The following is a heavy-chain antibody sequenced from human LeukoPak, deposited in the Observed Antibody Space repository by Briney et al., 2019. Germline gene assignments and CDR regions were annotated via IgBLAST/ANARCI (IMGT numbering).Heavy chain of an antibody. CDR1: GFTFSSYS. Sequence: GGSLRLSCAASGFTFSSYSMNWVRQAPGKGLEWLSYISSSSSTIYYADSVKGRFTISRENAKNPLYLQMNSLRAEDTAVYYCATESKARVTTEDWGQGTLVTVSS. D-gene: IGHD4-17*01. J-gene: IGHJ4*02. V-gene: IGHV3-48*01. CDR2: ISSSSSTI. CDR3: ATESKARVTTED.